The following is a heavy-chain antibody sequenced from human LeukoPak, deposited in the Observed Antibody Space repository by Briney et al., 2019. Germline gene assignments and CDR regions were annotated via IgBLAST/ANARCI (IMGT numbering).Heavy chain of an antibody. CDR3: ARDLHYDSSGAFDY. D-gene: IGHD3-22*01. CDR2: IYTSGST. Sequence: SETLSLTCTVSGGSISSYYWSWIRQPAGKGLEWIGRIYTSGSTNYNPSLKSRVTMSVDTSKNQFSLKLSSVTAADTAVYYCARDLHYDSSGAFDYWGQGTLVTVSS. V-gene: IGHV4-4*07. CDR1: GGSISSYY. J-gene: IGHJ4*02.